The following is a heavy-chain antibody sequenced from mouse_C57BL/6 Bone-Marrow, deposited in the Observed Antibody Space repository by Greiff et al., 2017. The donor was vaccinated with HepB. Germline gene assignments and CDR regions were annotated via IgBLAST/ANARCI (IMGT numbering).Heavy chain of an antibody. V-gene: IGHV1-18*01. Sequence: EVQLQQSGPELVKPGASVKIPCKASGYTFTDYSMDWVKQSHGKSLEWIGDINPNNGGTIYNQKFKGKATLTVDKSSSTAYMELRSLTSEDTAVYYCARPNYSYYYAMDYWGQGTSVTVSS. CDR2: INPNNGGT. D-gene: IGHD2-1*01. J-gene: IGHJ4*01. CDR1: GYTFTDYS. CDR3: ARPNYSYYYAMDY.